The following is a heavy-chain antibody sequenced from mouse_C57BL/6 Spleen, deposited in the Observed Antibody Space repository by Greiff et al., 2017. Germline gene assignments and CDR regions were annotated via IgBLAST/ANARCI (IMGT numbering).Heavy chain of an antibody. CDR1: GYTFTSYW. CDR3: ARSRGDSSGYGY. D-gene: IGHD3-2*02. V-gene: IGHV1-55*01. J-gene: IGHJ2*01. CDR2: IYPGSGST. Sequence: QVQLKQPGAELVKPGASVKMSCKASGYTFTSYWITWVKQRPGQGLEWIGDIYPGSGSTNYNEKFKSKATLTVDTSSSTAYMQLSSLTSEDSAVYYCARSRGDSSGYGYWGQGTTLTVSS.